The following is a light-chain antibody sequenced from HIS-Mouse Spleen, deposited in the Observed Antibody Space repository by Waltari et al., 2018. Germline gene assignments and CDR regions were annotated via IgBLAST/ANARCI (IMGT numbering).Light chain of an antibody. J-gene: IGKJ3*01. CDR3: QQYYSYPFT. V-gene: IGKV1-8*01. CDR2: AAS. CDR1: QGISSY. Sequence: AIRMTQSPSPFSASTGDRVTITCRASQGISSYLAWYQQKPGKAPKLLIYAASTLQSGVPSRFSGSGSGTDFTLTISCLQSEDFATYYCQQYYSYPFTFGPGTKVDIK.